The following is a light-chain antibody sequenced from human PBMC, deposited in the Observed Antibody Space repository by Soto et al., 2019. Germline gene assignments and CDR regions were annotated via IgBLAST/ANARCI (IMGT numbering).Light chain of an antibody. J-gene: IGKJ5*01. CDR2: GAS. Sequence: EIVLTQSPCTLSLSPGERVTLSCGASQSVDINLAWYQQKPGPAPRLLIYGASGRATGIPDRFFGSGSGTDFTLTINRLEPEDFAVYYCQQYANSPITFGQGTRLEIK. CDR3: QQYANSPIT. V-gene: IGKV3-20*01. CDR1: QSVDIN.